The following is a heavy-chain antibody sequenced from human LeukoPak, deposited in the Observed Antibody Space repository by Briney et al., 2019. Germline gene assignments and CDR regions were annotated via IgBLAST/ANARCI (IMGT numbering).Heavy chain of an antibody. Sequence: SETLSLTCTVSGGSISSYYWSWIRQPPGKGLEWIGYIYYSGRTYYNPSLKGRVTMSLDTSKNQFSLKLSSVTAADTAVYYCARGNAYNCGLCDWGQGTLVTVSS. CDR2: IYYSGRT. CDR3: ARGNAYNCGLCD. CDR1: GGSISSYY. V-gene: IGHV4-59*01. D-gene: IGHD5-24*01. J-gene: IGHJ4*02.